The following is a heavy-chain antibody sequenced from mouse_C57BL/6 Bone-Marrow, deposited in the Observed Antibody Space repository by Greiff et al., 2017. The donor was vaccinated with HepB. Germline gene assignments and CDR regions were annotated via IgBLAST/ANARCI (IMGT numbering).Heavy chain of an antibody. D-gene: IGHD2-4*01. CDR2: ISYDGSN. J-gene: IGHJ3*01. V-gene: IGHV3-6*01. CDR1: GYSITSGYY. Sequence: EVQLQQSGPGLAKPSQSLSLTCSVTGYSITSGYYWNWIRQFPGNKLEWMGYISYDGSNNYNPSLKNRISITRDTSKNQFFLKLNSVTTEDTATYYCARGGDYDGAWFAYWGQGTLVTVSA. CDR3: ARGGDYDGAWFAY.